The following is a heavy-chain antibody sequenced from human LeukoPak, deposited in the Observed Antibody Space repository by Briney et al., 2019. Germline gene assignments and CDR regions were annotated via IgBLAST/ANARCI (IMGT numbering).Heavy chain of an antibody. CDR3: ARNPDYGDCAGALDY. CDR1: GGSISSGGYY. CDR2: IYYSGST. J-gene: IGHJ4*02. D-gene: IGHD4-17*01. Sequence: SETLSLTCTVSGGSISSGGYYWSWIRQHPGKGLEWIGYIYYSGSTYYNPSLKSRVTISVDTSKNQLSLKLSSVTAADTAVYYCARNPDYGDCAGALDYWGQGTLVTVSS. V-gene: IGHV4-31*03.